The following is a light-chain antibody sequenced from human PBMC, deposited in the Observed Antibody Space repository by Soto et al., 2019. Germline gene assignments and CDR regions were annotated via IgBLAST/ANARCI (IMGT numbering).Light chain of an antibody. V-gene: IGKV3-15*01. CDR2: GAS. CDR1: QSVSNN. Sequence: EIVMTQSPATLSVSPGERATLSCRASQSVSNNLAWYQQKPGQAPRLLLYGASTRATGIPARFSGSGSGTEFTLTISSLQSEDFAVYYCQHRSSWPVSFGQGTRLEI. J-gene: IGKJ5*01. CDR3: QHRSSWPVS.